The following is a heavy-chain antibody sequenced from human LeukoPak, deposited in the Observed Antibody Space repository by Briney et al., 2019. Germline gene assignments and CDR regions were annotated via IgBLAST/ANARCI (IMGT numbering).Heavy chain of an antibody. Sequence: GGSLRLSCAASGFTFSSYAMSWVRQAPGKGLEWVSAISGSGDNAYYADSVKGRFTISRDNSKNTLYLQMNSLRAEDTAVYYCAKYVTMIVVISRFDPWGQGTLVTVSS. D-gene: IGHD3-22*01. CDR3: AKYVTMIVVISRFDP. CDR2: ISGSGDNA. J-gene: IGHJ5*02. CDR1: GFTFSSYA. V-gene: IGHV3-23*01.